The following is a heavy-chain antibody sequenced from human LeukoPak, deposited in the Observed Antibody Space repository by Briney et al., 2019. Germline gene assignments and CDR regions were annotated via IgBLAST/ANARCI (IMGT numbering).Heavy chain of an antibody. CDR3: ARDLGRN. CDR1: GFTFSSYS. CDR2: ISSSSTI. V-gene: IGHV3-48*04. D-gene: IGHD1-26*01. Sequence: GGSLRLSCAASGFTFSSYSMNWVRQAPGKGLEWVSYISSSSTIYYADSVKGRFTISRDNAKNSLYLQMNSLRAEDTAVYYCARDLGRNWGQGTLVTVSS. J-gene: IGHJ4*02.